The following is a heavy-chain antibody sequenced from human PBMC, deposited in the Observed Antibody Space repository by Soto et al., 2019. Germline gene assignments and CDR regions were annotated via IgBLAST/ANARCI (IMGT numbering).Heavy chain of an antibody. V-gene: IGHV1-3*01. D-gene: IGHD1-20*01. Sequence: QVQLVQSGAEVKKPGASVKVSCKASGYTFTSYAMHWVRQSPGQRLEWMGWINAGNGNTKYSQKFQGRVTITRDTSASTAYMELSSLRSEDTAVYYWARDPRRLTGDYCYYYGMDVWGQGTTVTVSS. CDR3: ARDPRRLTGDYCYYYGMDV. J-gene: IGHJ6*02. CDR2: INAGNGNT. CDR1: GYTFTSYA.